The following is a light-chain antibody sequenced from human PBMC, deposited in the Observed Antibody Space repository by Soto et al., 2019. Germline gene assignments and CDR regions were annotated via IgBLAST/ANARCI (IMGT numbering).Light chain of an antibody. CDR3: QKYNDAPRT. V-gene: IGKV1-27*01. Sequence: DIDMTQSPSSLSASVGDRVTITCRASQGISNYLALYQQKPGKVPKLLIYAASTLQSGVPSRFSGGGSGTDFTLTISSLQPEDVATYYCQKYNDAPRTFGPGTKVDIK. J-gene: IGKJ3*01. CDR1: QGISNY. CDR2: AAS.